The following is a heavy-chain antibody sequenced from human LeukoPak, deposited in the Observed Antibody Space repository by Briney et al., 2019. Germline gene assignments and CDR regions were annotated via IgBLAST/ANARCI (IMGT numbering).Heavy chain of an antibody. Sequence: GGSLRLSCAASGFTFSNYGMSWVRQAPGKGLEWVSSISSSSSYIYYADSVKGRFTISRDNAKNSLYLQMNSLRAEDTAVYYCARETGDGLLDYWGQGTLVTVSS. J-gene: IGHJ4*02. V-gene: IGHV3-21*01. CDR3: ARETGDGLLDY. CDR2: ISSSSSYI. D-gene: IGHD3-16*01. CDR1: GFTFSNYG.